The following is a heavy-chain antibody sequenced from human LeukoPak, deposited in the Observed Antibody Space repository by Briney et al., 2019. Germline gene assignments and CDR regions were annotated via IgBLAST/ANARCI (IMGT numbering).Heavy chain of an antibody. D-gene: IGHD4-17*01. CDR2: IYYSGST. Sequence: SETLSLTCAVSGGSIRSSTEYWGWIRQPPGKELEWIGSIYYSGSTNYNPSPKSPVIISVDTSKNQFSLKVNSVTAADTAVYYCAKHYGDYRNWFDPWGQGTQVTVSS. CDR1: GGSIRSSTEY. V-gene: IGHV4-39*07. CDR3: AKHYGDYRNWFDP. J-gene: IGHJ5*02.